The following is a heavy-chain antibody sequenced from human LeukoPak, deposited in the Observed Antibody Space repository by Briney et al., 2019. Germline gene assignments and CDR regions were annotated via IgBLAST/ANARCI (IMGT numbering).Heavy chain of an antibody. D-gene: IGHD1-26*01. CDR2: IIPIFGTA. CDR3: ARGDSGSYEGDY. J-gene: IGHJ4*02. CDR1: GGTFSSYA. V-gene: IGHV1-69*13. Sequence: SVKVSCKASGGTFSSYAISWVRQAPGQGLEWMGGIIPIFGTANYAQKFQGRVTITADESTSTAYMELSSLRSEGTAVYYCARGDSGSYEGDYWGQGTLVTVSS.